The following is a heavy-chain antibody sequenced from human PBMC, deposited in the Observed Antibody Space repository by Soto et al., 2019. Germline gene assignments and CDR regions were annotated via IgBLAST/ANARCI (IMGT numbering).Heavy chain of an antibody. J-gene: IGHJ4*02. V-gene: IGHV4-4*02. CDR1: GGSISSSSW. CDR3: ATYVTFSGFDY. CDR2: IYHSGST. Sequence: QVQLQESGPGLVKPSGTLSLTCAVSGGSISSSSWWTWVRQPPGKVLEWSGVIYHSGSTKYNPSLKSRVTVSVDKSKNQISLELSSATAADTAVYYCATYVTFSGFDYWGQGTLVTVSS. D-gene: IGHD3-10*02.